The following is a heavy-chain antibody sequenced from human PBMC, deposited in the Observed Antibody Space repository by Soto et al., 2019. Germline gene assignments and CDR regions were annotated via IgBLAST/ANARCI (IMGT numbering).Heavy chain of an antibody. D-gene: IGHD6-6*01. Sequence: LSLTCTVSGGSISSGDYYWSWIRQPPGKGLEWIGYIYYSGSTYYNPSLKSRVTISVDTSKNQFSLKLSSVTAADTAVYYCASEYSSSSFYYYGMDVWGQGTTVTVSS. CDR3: ASEYSSSSFYYYGMDV. J-gene: IGHJ6*02. CDR2: IYYSGST. V-gene: IGHV4-30-4*01. CDR1: GGSISSGDYY.